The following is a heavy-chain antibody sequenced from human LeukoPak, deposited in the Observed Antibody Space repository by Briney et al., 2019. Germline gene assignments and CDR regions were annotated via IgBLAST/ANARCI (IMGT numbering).Heavy chain of an antibody. CDR3: ARGGSYYDFWSGYLSDDY. J-gene: IGHJ4*02. CDR2: INHSGST. D-gene: IGHD3-3*01. V-gene: IGHV4-34*01. Sequence: SETLSLTCGVYGGSFSGYYWSWIRQPPGKGREWIGEINHSGSTNYNPSLKSRVTISVDTSKNQFSLKLSSVTAADTAVYYCARGGSYYDFWSGYLSDDYWGQGTLVTVSS. CDR1: GGSFSGYY.